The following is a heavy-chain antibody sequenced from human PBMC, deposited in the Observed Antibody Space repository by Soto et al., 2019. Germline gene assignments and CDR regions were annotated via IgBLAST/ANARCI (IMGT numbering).Heavy chain of an antibody. D-gene: IGHD6-13*01. J-gene: IGHJ4*02. CDR3: ARRQGIGAAAKNFDF. CDR1: GFIFSNHA. CDR2: ISAGGNLI. Sequence: GGSLRLSCAASGFIFSNHAMSWVRQVPGKGLEWVSGISAGGNLIYYADSVRGRFTMSRDNSKNMLYLQMNSLRAEDTAVYFCARRQGIGAAAKNFDFWGQGARVTVSS. V-gene: IGHV3-23*01.